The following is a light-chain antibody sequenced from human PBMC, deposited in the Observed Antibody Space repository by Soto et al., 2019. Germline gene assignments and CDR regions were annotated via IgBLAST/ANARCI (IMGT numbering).Light chain of an antibody. V-gene: IGLV2-23*02. CDR2: AVS. Sequence: QSALTQPASVSGSPGQSITISCTGTSSDVGSYNLVSWYQQHPGKAPKLIIYAVSKRPSGISNRFSGSKSDNTASLTISGLQAEDEADYYCCSFAGSSTPLVFGGGTKLTVL. J-gene: IGLJ2*01. CDR1: SSDVGSYNL. CDR3: CSFAGSSTPLV.